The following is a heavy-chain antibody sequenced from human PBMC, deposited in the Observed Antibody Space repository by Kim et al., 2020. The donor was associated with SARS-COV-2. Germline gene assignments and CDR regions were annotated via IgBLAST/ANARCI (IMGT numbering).Heavy chain of an antibody. D-gene: IGHD3-10*01. CDR2: IWFDGSNQ. CDR1: GFSLKNFG. Sequence: GGSLRLSCEASGFSLKNFGMYWVRQAPGKGLEWVSVIWFDGSNQYYADSVKGRFTISRDNSKNTLYLQMNTVRAEDTAIYYCAKDSIRYLYGTGSPDYFDHWGQGTLVTVSS. V-gene: IGHV3-33*06. CDR3: AKDSIRYLYGTGSPDYFDH. J-gene: IGHJ4*02.